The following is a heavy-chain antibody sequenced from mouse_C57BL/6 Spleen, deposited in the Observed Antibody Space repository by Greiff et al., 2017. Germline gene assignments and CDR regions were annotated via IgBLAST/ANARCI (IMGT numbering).Heavy chain of an antibody. J-gene: IGHJ4*01. Sequence: QVQLQQSGAELVRPGTSVKVSCKASGYAFTNYLIEWVKQRPGQGLEWIGVINPGSGGTNYNEKFKGKATLTADKSSSTAYMQLSSLTSEDSAVYFCARNYDGYSYAMDYWGQGTSVTVSS. CDR2: INPGSGGT. CDR3: ARNYDGYSYAMDY. V-gene: IGHV1-54*01. CDR1: GYAFTNYL. D-gene: IGHD2-3*01.